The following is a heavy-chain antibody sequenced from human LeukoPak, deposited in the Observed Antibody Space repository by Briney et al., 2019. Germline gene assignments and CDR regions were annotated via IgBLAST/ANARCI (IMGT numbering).Heavy chain of an antibody. CDR1: GDSISSYY. D-gene: IGHD2-21*01. CDR3: AASVAASGHHFDY. Sequence: SETLSLTCTVSGDSISSYYWNWIRQPPGMGLEWIGYIFYSGSTIYNPSLKSRLTLSLDTSNNQFSLKLTSVSAADTALYFCAASVAASGHHFDYWGQGILVTVSS. CDR2: IFYSGST. V-gene: IGHV4-59*08. J-gene: IGHJ4*02.